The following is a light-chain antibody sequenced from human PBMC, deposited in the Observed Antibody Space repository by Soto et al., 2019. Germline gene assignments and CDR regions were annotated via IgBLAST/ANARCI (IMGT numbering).Light chain of an antibody. V-gene: IGKV3-11*01. Sequence: EIELTQSPVTLSLPLGERATLSCRARQSVGNYVGWYQQRPGQAPRLLISDVSRRATGIPARFSGSGSGTDFTLTISSLEPEDVAVYYCTHRVRGPTFGGGTKVEIK. CDR2: DVS. J-gene: IGKJ4*01. CDR3: THRVRGPT. CDR1: QSVGNY.